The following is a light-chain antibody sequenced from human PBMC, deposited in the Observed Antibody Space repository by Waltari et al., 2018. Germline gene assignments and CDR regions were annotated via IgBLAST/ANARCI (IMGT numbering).Light chain of an antibody. V-gene: IGLV10-54*04. CDR2: RHN. CDR1: TNNLYNQA. Sequence: QAGLTQPLSVSKGLGQTATRTCPGNTNNLYNQAGAWLQQHQGHPRQLLSYRHNNRPSGISEKFSASRSGNTASLTITGLQPEDEADYYCSAWDSNLSAWVFGGGTKLTVL. J-gene: IGLJ3*02. CDR3: SAWDSNLSAWV.